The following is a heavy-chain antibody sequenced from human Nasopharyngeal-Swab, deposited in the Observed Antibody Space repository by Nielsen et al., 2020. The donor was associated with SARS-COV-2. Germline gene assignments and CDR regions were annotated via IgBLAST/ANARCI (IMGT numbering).Heavy chain of an antibody. J-gene: IGHJ3*02. V-gene: IGHV3-21*01. Sequence: GESLKTSCEGSGFTFGNYNMNWVRQAPGKGLEWVSSFSSSSSFIYYADSVKGRFTISRDNAQKSLSLQMNSLRAEDTGVYFCARDTGAFDIWGQGTMVTVSS. CDR3: ARDTGAFDI. D-gene: IGHD3-10*01. CDR2: FSSSSSFI. CDR1: GFTFGNYN.